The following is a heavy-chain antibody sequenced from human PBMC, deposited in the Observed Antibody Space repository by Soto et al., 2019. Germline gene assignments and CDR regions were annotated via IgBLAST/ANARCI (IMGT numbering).Heavy chain of an antibody. D-gene: IGHD1-26*01. CDR1: GGSISSGGYS. V-gene: IGHV4-30-2*01. J-gene: IGHJ4*02. CDR2: IYHSGST. Sequence: LFLTCAVTGGSISSGGYSWSWIRQPPGKGLEWIGYIYHSGSTYYNPSLKSRVTISVDRSKNQFSLKLSSVTAADTAVYYCARGKVGGTTTPGFDFWGQGTLVTVS. CDR3: ARGKVGGTTTPGFDF.